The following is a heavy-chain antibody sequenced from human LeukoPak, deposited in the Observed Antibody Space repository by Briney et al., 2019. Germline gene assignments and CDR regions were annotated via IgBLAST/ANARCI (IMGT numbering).Heavy chain of an antibody. CDR2: IYSSGST. D-gene: IGHD6-13*01. V-gene: IGHV4-4*09. Sequence: SETLSLTCTVSGGSISSYYWSWIRQPPGKGLEWIGYIYSSGSTNYNPYLKSRVTISVDTSKNQFSLKLSSVAAADTAVYYCARRLRYSSSWEDWFDPWGQGTLVTVSS. J-gene: IGHJ5*02. CDR3: ARRLRYSSSWEDWFDP. CDR1: GGSISSYY.